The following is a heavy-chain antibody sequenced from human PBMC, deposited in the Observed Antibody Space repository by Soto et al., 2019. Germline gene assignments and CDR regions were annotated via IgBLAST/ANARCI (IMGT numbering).Heavy chain of an antibody. J-gene: IGHJ6*02. CDR3: ARGPRGVVAAPRDA. D-gene: IGHD2-15*01. CDR1: GGTFSSYA. Sequence: GASVKVSCKASGGTFSSYAISWVRQAPGQGLEWMGGIIPIFGTANYAQKFQGRVTITADKSTSTAYMELSSLRSEDTAVYYCARGPRGVVAAPRDAWGQGTTVTVS. V-gene: IGHV1-69*06. CDR2: IIPIFGTA.